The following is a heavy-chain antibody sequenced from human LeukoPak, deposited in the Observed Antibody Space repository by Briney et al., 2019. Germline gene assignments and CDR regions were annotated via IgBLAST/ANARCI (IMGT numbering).Heavy chain of an antibody. CDR3: AKDYSESRVADVFFEY. J-gene: IGHJ4*02. D-gene: IGHD2-15*01. V-gene: IGHV3-23*01. Sequence: GGSLRLSCAASGLTFSDYAMSWFRQAPGEGLEWVSGITSGFTPHYADSVKGRFTISRDNSKNTFHLQLNSLRAEDTAVYYCAKDYSESRVADVFFEYWGQGTLVTVSS. CDR1: GLTFSDYA. CDR2: ITSGFTP.